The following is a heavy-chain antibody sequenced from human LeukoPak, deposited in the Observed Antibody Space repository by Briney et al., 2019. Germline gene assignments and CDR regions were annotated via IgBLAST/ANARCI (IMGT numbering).Heavy chain of an antibody. Sequence: PGGSLRLSCAASGFTFSSYAMSWVRQAPGKGLEWVSAISGSGGSTYYADSVKGRLTISRDNSKNTLYLQMNSLRAEDTAVYYCAKDRLAVAGSIRARWFDPWGQGTLVTVSS. CDR3: AKDRLAVAGSIRARWFDP. V-gene: IGHV3-23*01. D-gene: IGHD6-19*01. J-gene: IGHJ5*02. CDR2: ISGSGGST. CDR1: GFTFSSYA.